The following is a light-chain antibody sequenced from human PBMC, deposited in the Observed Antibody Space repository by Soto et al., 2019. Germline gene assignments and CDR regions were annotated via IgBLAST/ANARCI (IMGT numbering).Light chain of an antibody. J-gene: IGLJ2*01. Sequence: QSVLTQPPSVSAAPGQTVTISCSGSRSNIGNNYVSWYQQLPGTAPKLLIYDNNKRPSGIPDRFSGSKSGTSATLGITGLQTGDEADYYCGAWDSSLNGGVFGGGTKVTVL. CDR1: RSNIGNNY. CDR3: GAWDSSLNGGV. V-gene: IGLV1-51*01. CDR2: DNN.